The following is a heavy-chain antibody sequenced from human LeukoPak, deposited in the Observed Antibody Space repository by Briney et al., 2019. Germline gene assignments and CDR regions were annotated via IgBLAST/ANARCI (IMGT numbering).Heavy chain of an antibody. CDR2: ISYDGSNK. V-gene: IGHV3-30-3*01. J-gene: IGHJ6*03. CDR1: GFTFSSYA. D-gene: IGHD2-15*01. CDR3: ARDEVATRFYCYMDV. Sequence: GGSLRLSCAASGFTFSSYAMHWVRQAPGKGLEWVAVISYDGSNKYYADSVKGRFTISRDNSKNTLYQQMNSLRAEDTAVYYCARDEVATRFYCYMDVWGKGTTVTVSS.